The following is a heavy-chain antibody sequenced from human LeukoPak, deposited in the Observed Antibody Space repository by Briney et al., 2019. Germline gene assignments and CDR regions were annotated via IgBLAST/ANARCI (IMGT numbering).Heavy chain of an antibody. Sequence: PGGSLRLSCVASGFTFDDYTMHWVRQAPGKGLEWVSLISWDGGTTYSADSVKGRFTISRDNAKNSVYLQMNSLRVEDTAVYYCARRPFGADYWGQGTLVTVSS. D-gene: IGHD3-10*01. V-gene: IGHV3-43*01. CDR3: ARRPFGADY. CDR1: GFTFDDYT. J-gene: IGHJ4*02. CDR2: ISWDGGTT.